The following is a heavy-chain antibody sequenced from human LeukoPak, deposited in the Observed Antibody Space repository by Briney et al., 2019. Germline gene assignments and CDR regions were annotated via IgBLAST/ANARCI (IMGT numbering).Heavy chain of an antibody. J-gene: IGHJ4*02. CDR3: ARDRGPYDSSGYPSFDY. CDR2: ISAYNGNT. CDR1: GYTFTSYG. D-gene: IGHD3-22*01. V-gene: IGHV1-18*01. Sequence: ASVKVSCKASGYTFTSYGISWVRQAPGQGLAWMGWISAYNGNTNYAQKLQGRVTMTTDTSTSTAYMELRSLRSDDTAVYYCARDRGPYDSSGYPSFDYWGQGTLVTVSS.